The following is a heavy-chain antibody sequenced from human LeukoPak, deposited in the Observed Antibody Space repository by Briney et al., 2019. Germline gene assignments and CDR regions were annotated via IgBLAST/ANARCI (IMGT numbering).Heavy chain of an antibody. D-gene: IGHD5-18*01. V-gene: IGHV3-48*03. CDR3: ARWGYNYGTPFDY. Sequence: GGSLRLSCAASGFAFSSHEMNWVRQTPGKGLEWIAYISSSGRTIYYADSVKVRFTVSKDSAKDSMYLQMNSLRVEDTAVYYCARWGYNYGTPFDYWGQGTLVTVSS. J-gene: IGHJ4*02. CDR2: ISSSGRTI. CDR1: GFAFSSHE.